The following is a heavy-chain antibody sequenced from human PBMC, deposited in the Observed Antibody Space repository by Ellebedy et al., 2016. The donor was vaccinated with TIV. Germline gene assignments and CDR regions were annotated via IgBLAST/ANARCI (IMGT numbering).Heavy chain of an antibody. CDR3: ARDLGDSGYDLDFDY. J-gene: IGHJ4*02. CDR1: GDSVSSNSAA. D-gene: IGHD5-12*01. CDR2: TYYRSKWYN. V-gene: IGHV6-1*01. Sequence: SQTLSLTCXIPGDSVSSNSAAWNWIRQSPSRGLEWLGRTYYRSKWYNDYAVSVKSRITINPDTSKNQFSLQLNSVTPEDTAVYYCARDLGDSGYDLDFDYWGQGTLVTVSS.